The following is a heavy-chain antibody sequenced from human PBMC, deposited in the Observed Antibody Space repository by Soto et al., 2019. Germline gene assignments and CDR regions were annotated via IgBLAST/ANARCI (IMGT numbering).Heavy chain of an antibody. V-gene: IGHV3-64*01. D-gene: IGHD2-2*01. CDR1: GFTFSSYA. CDR2: ISSNGGST. CDR3: ARGAVVVPAAMSLLYYYYMDV. J-gene: IGHJ6*03. Sequence: GGSLRLSCAASGFTFSSYAMHWVRQAPGKGLEYVSAISSNGGSTYYANSVKGRFTISRDNSKNTLYLQMGSLRAEDMAVYYCARGAVVVPAAMSLLYYYYMDVWGKGTTVTVSS.